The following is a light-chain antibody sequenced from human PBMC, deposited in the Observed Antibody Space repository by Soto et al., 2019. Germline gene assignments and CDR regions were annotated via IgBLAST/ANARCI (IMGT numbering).Light chain of an antibody. V-gene: IGKV3-20*01. CDR2: GAS. CDR1: QTVSSSY. J-gene: IGKJ1*01. CDR3: QQYCQQYGSSPPSWT. Sequence: ETVLTQSPGTLSLSPGERATLSCRASQTVSSSYLAWYQQKPGQAPRLLIYGASSRATGIPDRFSGSGSGTDFPPTISRLEPEVFAVYYCQQYCQQYGSSPPSWTFGQGTRVEIK.